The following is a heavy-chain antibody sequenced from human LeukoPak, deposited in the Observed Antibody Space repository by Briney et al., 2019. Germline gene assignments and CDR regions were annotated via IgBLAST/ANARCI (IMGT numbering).Heavy chain of an antibody. Sequence: ASVRVSCTPSVYIFTDYYVHWVRQAPGQRLEWMGLINPNSGGTNFAQKFQGRVTMTTDTSITTAYMELSRLSCDDTAVYYCARGWRINSSGGFVDPWGQGTLVTVSS. CDR1: VYIFTDYY. CDR3: ARGWRINSSGGFVDP. D-gene: IGHD6-6*01. V-gene: IGHV1-2*02. CDR2: INPNSGGT. J-gene: IGHJ5*02.